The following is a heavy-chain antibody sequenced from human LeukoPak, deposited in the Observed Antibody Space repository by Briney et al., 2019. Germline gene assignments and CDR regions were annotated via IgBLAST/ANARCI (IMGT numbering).Heavy chain of an antibody. CDR2: IYYSGST. D-gene: IGHD4-11*01. J-gene: IGHJ4*02. V-gene: IGHV4-59*01. CDR3: ARGQYYFDY. Sequence: SETLSLTCTVSGGSISSYYWSWIRQPPGKGPEWIGYIYYSGSTNYNPSLKSRVTISVDTSKNQFSLKLSSVTAADTAVYYCARGQYYFDYWGQGTLVTVSS. CDR1: GGSISSYY.